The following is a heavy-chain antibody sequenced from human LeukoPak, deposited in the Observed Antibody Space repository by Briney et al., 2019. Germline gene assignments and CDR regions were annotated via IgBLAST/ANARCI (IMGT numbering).Heavy chain of an antibody. CDR3: TSWGDTTAEYFQR. V-gene: IGHV3-7*01. CDR2: INPDGRDT. CDR1: GFIVSNNF. J-gene: IGHJ1*01. Sequence: ESGGSLRLSCAASGFIVSNNFMSWVRQAPGKGLEWVAHINPDGRDTYYVDSVKGRFTISRDNAQNSMYLQMNSLRVEDTAVYYCTSWGDTTAEYFQRWGQGTLVTVSS. D-gene: IGHD2-21*02.